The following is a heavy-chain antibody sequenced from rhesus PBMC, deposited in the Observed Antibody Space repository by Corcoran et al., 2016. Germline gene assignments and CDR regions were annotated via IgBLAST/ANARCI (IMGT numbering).Heavy chain of an antibody. CDR3: ARVIAGTIYPDY. CDR1: GGSISGYYL. D-gene: IGHD1-1-1*01. Sequence: QVQLQESGPGVVKPSETLSLTCAVSGGSISGYYLWSWIRQPPGKGLELIGYIYGGSGSTSYNPSLKSRVIISIYTSKNQFSLKLSSVTAADTAVYYCARVIAGTIYPDYWGQGVLVTVSS. CDR2: IYGGSGST. J-gene: IGHJ4*01. V-gene: IGHV4S7*01.